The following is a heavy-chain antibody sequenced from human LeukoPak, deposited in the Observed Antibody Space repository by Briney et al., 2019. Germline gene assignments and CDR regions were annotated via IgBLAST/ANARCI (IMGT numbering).Heavy chain of an antibody. CDR2: IYYSGST. J-gene: IGHJ6*03. V-gene: IGHV4-39*07. CDR1: GGSISSSSYY. CDR3: ARGGFGSSSSLRPNYYYYYMDV. Sequence: SETLSLTCTVSGGSISSSSYYWGWIRQPPGKGLEWIGSIYYSGSTYYNPSLKSRVTISVDTSKNQFSLKLSSVTAADTAVYYCARGGFGSSSSLRPNYYYYYMDVWGKGTTVTVSS. D-gene: IGHD6-6*01.